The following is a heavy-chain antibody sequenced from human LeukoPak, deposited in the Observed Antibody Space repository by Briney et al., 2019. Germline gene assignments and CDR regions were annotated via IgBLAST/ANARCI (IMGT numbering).Heavy chain of an antibody. CDR3: ARDLPALVPVY. CDR1: GGSISSGDYY. D-gene: IGHD5-18*01. V-gene: IGHV4-30-4*01. Sequence: SETLSLTCTVSGGSISSGDYYWSWLRQPPGKGLEWIGYIYYSGSTYYNPTLKSRVTISVDTSNNQFSLKLSSVTAADTAVYYCARDLPALVPVYWGQGTLVTVSS. J-gene: IGHJ4*02. CDR2: IYYSGST.